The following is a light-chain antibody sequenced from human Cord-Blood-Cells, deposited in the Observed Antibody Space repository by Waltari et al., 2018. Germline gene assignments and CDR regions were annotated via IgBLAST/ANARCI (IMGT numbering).Light chain of an antibody. CDR3: QSADSSGTYQV. CDR1: ALPKQY. V-gene: IGLV3-25*03. J-gene: IGLJ1*01. Sequence: SYELTQPPSVSVSPGQTARITCSGDALPKQYAYWYQQKPGQAPALVIYKDSERPSGIPERFSGSSSGTTVTLTFSGVQAEDEADYYCQSADSSGTYQVFGTGTKVTVL. CDR2: KDS.